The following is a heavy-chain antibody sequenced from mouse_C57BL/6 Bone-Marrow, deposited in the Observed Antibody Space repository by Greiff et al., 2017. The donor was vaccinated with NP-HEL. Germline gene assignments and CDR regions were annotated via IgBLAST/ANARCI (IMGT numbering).Heavy chain of an antibody. CDR2: IDPGNGNT. D-gene: IGHD1-1*01. CDR1: GFNIKNTC. J-gene: IGHJ1*03. Sequence: EVQLQQSVAELVRPGASVKLSCTASGFNIKNTCMHWVKQRPEKGLEWIGRIDPGNGNTNYVAKFQGKATLTADTSSNTACLQLSSLTSEDTAIYDFARCDYNGSSYVWYLDVWGTGTTVTVSS. CDR3: ARCDYNGSSYVWYLDV. V-gene: IGHV14-3*01.